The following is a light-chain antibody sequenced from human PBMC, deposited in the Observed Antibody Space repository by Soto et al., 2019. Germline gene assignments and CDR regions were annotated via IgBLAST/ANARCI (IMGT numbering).Light chain of an antibody. J-gene: IGKJ1*01. Sequence: DIQMTHSPSSLSASVVYRVIITFRSSQSISRSLNLYQQKLGKVPKVLIYGASSLQSGVPSRFSGSGSGTDFTLTISSLQPEDFATYYCQESYTALWGTFGQGTKVDIK. CDR2: GAS. CDR3: QESYTALWGT. V-gene: IGKV1-39*01. CDR1: QSISRS.